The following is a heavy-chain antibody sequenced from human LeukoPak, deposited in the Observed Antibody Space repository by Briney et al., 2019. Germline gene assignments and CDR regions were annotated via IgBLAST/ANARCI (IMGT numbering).Heavy chain of an antibody. J-gene: IGHJ6*04. D-gene: IGHD3-16*01. CDR1: GYTFTSYG. CDR3: ARYVRARTYYYGMDV. V-gene: IGHV1-18*04. Sequence: GASVKVSCKASGYTFTSYGISWVRQAPRQGLEWMGWISAYNGNTNYAQKLQGRATMTTDTSTSTAYMELRSLRSDDTAVYYCARYVRARTYYYGMDVWGKGTTVTVSS. CDR2: ISAYNGNT.